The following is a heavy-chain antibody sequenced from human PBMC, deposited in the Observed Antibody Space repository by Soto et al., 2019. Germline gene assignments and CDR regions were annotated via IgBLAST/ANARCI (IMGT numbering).Heavy chain of an antibody. J-gene: IGHJ6*02. CDR2: INHSGST. CDR1: GGSFSGYY. Sequence: PSETLSLTCAVYGGSFSGYYWSWIRQPPGKGLEWIGEINHSGSTNYNPSLKSRVTISVDTSKNQFSLKLSSVTAADTAVYYCARGRYYYDSSGYYRSGDYYYYGMGVWGQGTTVTVSS. D-gene: IGHD3-22*01. CDR3: ARGRYYYDSSGYYRSGDYYYYGMGV. V-gene: IGHV4-34*01.